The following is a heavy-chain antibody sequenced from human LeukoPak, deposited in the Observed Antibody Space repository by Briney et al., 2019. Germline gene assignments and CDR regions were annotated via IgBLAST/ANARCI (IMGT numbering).Heavy chain of an antibody. Sequence: GASVKVSCKASGYTFTGYYMHWVRQAPGQGFEWMGWINPNTGGTNYAQNFQGRVTMTRDTSISTAYMELSGLRSDDTAVYYCASYPRYSSSPPFDYWGQGTLVTVSS. CDR2: INPNTGGT. J-gene: IGHJ4*02. CDR3: ASYPRYSSSPPFDY. D-gene: IGHD6-6*01. V-gene: IGHV1-2*02. CDR1: GYTFTGYY.